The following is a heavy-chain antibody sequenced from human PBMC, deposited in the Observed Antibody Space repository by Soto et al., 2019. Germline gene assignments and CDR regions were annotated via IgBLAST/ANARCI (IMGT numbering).Heavy chain of an antibody. CDR1: ELTFNNFA. J-gene: IGHJ4*02. Sequence: EVQLLESGGGLVQPGGSLRLSCAASELTFNNFAMSWVRQAPGKGLEWVSDISGSGGNTYYADSVKGRFTISRDNSNNTLYLQMNSLRVEDTAVYYCAKEAGAAAAQHSLDYWGQGTLVTVSS. V-gene: IGHV3-23*01. D-gene: IGHD6-13*01. CDR2: ISGSGGNT. CDR3: AKEAGAAAAQHSLDY.